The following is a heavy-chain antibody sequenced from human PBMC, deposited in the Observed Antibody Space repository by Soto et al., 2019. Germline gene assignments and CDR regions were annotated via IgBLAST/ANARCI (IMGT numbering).Heavy chain of an antibody. CDR2: INTNRCGT. CDR1: GYTFTGYY. V-gene: IGHV1-2*02. CDR3: SRGLAAAGTLGWFDP. Sequence: GSSVKVSCTASGYTFTGYYMHWLRQAPGQGLEWMGWINTNRCGTRYAQKFEGGVTMTRDTSSGKAYMDLSRLRSDDTAVYYCSRGLAAAGTLGWFDPWGQGNLVTVSS. D-gene: IGHD6-13*01. J-gene: IGHJ5*02.